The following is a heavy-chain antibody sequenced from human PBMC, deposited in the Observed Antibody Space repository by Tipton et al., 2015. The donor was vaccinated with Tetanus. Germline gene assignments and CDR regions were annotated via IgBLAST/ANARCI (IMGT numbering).Heavy chain of an antibody. Sequence: TLSLTCNVSGDSMTDFYWSWIRQSPGKGLEWIGEISHSGSSSYSPSLKSRITISQDTSKNQFSLRLTSVTAADTAVYYCARANNEFPKKGPFDSWGQGSLVIVSS. CDR3: ARANNEFPKKGPFDS. CDR2: ISHSGSS. J-gene: IGHJ4*02. V-gene: IGHV4-34*01. D-gene: IGHD1-1*01. CDR1: GDSMTDFY.